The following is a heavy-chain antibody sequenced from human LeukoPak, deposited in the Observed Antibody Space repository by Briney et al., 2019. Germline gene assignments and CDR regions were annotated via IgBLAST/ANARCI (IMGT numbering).Heavy chain of an antibody. V-gene: IGHV3-48*01. CDR3: VRDRIWAFDI. CDR2: ITSGSDSI. CDR1: GFSFSTYS. J-gene: IGHJ3*02. Sequence: GGSLRLSCAASGFSFSTYSMNWVRQAPGKGLKWIAYITSGSDSIFYADSVKGRFTISRDNAKNSLYLQMNSLRAEDTAVYSCVRDRIWAFDIWGQGTMVTVSS. D-gene: IGHD2-15*01.